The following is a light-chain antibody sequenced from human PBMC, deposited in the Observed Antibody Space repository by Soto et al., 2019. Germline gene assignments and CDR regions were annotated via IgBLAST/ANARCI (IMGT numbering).Light chain of an antibody. CDR3: QHFNDYSWT. CDR1: QTISIC. CDR2: KTS. Sequence: DIHMTQSPSTLSASVGDRVTITCRASQTISICLAWYQQKPGKAPNLLIYKTSSLESGVPSRFSGSGSGREFTLTISSLQPDDFATYYCQHFNDYSWTFGQGTKVEIK. V-gene: IGKV1-5*03. J-gene: IGKJ1*01.